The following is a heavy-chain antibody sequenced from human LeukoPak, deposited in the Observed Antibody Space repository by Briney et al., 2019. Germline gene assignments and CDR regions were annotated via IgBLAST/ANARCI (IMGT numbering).Heavy chain of an antibody. V-gene: IGHV3-23*01. D-gene: IGHD1-1*01. CDR3: ANWGAGTKGLY. J-gene: IGHJ4*02. CDR2: ISGSSGNT. CDR1: GFTFSSYA. Sequence: GGSLRLSCAASGFTFSSYAMSWVRQAPGKGLEWVSSISGSSGNTYYADSVKGRYSISRDNSKNTAFLQINRLRAEDTAIYYCANWGAGTKGLYWGQGTLVTVSS.